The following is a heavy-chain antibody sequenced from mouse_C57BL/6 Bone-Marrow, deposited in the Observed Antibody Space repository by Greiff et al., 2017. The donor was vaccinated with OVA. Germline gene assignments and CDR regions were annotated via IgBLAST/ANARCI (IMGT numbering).Heavy chain of an antibody. J-gene: IGHJ3*01. D-gene: IGHD1-1*01. Sequence: QVTLKVSGPGILQPSQTLSLTCSFSGFSLSTFGMGVGWIRPPSGKGLEWLAHIWWDDAKYYNPALKRRLTISKDTSKNQVFLKIANVDTADTATYYCARIVPNYYGSSQGTWFADWGQGTLVTVSA. V-gene: IGHV8-8*01. CDR2: IWWDDAK. CDR3: ARIVPNYYGSSQGTWFAD. CDR1: GFSLSTFGMG.